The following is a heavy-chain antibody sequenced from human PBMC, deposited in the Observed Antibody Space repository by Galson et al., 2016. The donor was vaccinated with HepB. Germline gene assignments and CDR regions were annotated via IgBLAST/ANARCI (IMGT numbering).Heavy chain of an antibody. CDR3: ARRYCSRTSCHWAADI. Sequence: SETLSLTCGVSVVTVRSTNWWSWVRQPPGKGLTWIGEVYQNGSTNYSPSLKSRVTISMDTSKNQVSLTLRSVTAADTAMYYCARRYCSRTSCHWAADIWGRGTLVVVSS. CDR2: VYQNGST. CDR1: VVTVRSTNW. J-gene: IGHJ4*02. V-gene: IGHV4-4*02. D-gene: IGHD2-15*01.